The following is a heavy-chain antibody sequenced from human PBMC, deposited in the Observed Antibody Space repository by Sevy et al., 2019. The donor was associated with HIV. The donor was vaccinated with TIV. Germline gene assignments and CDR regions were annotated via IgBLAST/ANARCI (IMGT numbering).Heavy chain of an antibody. CDR1: GFTFSSYG. J-gene: IGHJ4*02. D-gene: IGHD6-6*01. Sequence: GGSLRLSCAASGFTFSSYGMHWVRQAPGKGLEWVAVIWYDGSNKYYADSVKGRFTISRDNSKNTLYLQMNSLRAEDTAVYYCARETRDSGSSQVDYWGQGTLVTVSS. CDR2: IWYDGSNK. CDR3: ARETRDSGSSQVDY. V-gene: IGHV3-33*01.